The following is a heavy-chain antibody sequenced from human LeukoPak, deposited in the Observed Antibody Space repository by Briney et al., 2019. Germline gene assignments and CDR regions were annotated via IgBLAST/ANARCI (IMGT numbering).Heavy chain of an antibody. CDR2: IYSGGNT. D-gene: IGHD7-27*01. CDR3: GRDWFKTGDPAS. CDR1: GFSVSNYY. J-gene: IGHJ4*02. V-gene: IGHV3-66*01. Sequence: GGSLRLSCEASGFSVSNYYMSWVRQAPGKGLEGVSVIYSGGNTHYPDSVKGRFTISRDNSKNTLYLQVSNLRVEDTAVYYCGRDWFKTGDPASWGQGTLVIVSS.